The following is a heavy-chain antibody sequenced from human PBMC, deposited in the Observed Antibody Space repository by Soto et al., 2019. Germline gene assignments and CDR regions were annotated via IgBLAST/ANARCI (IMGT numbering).Heavy chain of an antibody. J-gene: IGHJ4*02. CDR3: ARTLYGDNVDY. Sequence: QVQLVQSGAEVKKPGASVKVSCKASGYTFTSYDINWVRQATGQGLEWMGWMNPNSGNTGYAQKFQGRVTMTRNTSRSTAYIEMSRRRSEDTDVYYCARTLYGDNVDYWGQGTLVTVSS. CDR1: GYTFTSYD. D-gene: IGHD4-17*01. CDR2: MNPNSGNT. V-gene: IGHV1-8*01.